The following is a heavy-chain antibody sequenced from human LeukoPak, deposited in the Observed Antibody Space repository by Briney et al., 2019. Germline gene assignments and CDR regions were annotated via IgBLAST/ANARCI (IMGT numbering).Heavy chain of an antibody. J-gene: IGHJ4*02. CDR2: IYYSGST. CDR3: AREDKLGIAAY. V-gene: IGHV4-31*03. CDR1: GGSISSGGYY. Sequence: TLSLTCIVSGGSISSGGYYWSWIRQHPGKGLEWIGYIYYSGSTYYNPSLKSRVTISVDTSKNQFSLKLSSVTAADTAVYYCAREDKLGIAAYWGQGTLVTVSS. D-gene: IGHD6-13*01.